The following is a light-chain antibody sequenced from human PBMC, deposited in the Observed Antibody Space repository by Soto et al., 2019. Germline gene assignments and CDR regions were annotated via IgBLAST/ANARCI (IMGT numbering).Light chain of an antibody. CDR2: ASS. CDR1: SSDVGSYNY. Sequence: QSVLTQPASVSGSPGQSITISCTGTSSDVGSYNYVSWYQHHPGKAPRLIIHASSNRPSGVSHRFSGSRSGNTASLTISGLQAEDEADYYCSSYTSGTTLYVFGTGTKVTAL. V-gene: IGLV2-14*01. J-gene: IGLJ1*01. CDR3: SSYTSGTTLYV.